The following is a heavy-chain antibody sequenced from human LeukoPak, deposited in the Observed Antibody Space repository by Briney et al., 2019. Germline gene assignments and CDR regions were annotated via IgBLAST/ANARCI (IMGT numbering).Heavy chain of an antibody. Sequence: ASVKVSCKASGYTFISFGFSWARQAPGQGPEWMGWISGYTGNTNYAQRFQGRVTMTTDTSTSTAYMELRTLRSDDTAVYSCVRDLNSAARSFFDYWGPGTLVTVPS. CDR1: GYTFISFG. CDR2: ISGYTGNT. CDR3: VRDLNSAARSFFDY. D-gene: IGHD6-6*01. V-gene: IGHV1-18*01. J-gene: IGHJ4*02.